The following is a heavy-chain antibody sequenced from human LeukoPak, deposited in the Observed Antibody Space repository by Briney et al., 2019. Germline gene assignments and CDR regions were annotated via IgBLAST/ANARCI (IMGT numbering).Heavy chain of an antibody. CDR2: IYHSGNT. D-gene: IGHD5-12*01. Sequence: SQTLSLTCAVSGGSISSGGYSWSWIRQPPGKGLEWIGYIYHSGNTYYNPSLKSRVTISVDRSKNQFSLKLSSVTAADTAVYYCARDRSGYDGGLDYWGQGTLVTVSS. CDR1: GGSISSGGYS. CDR3: ARDRSGYDGGLDY. V-gene: IGHV4-30-2*01. J-gene: IGHJ4*02.